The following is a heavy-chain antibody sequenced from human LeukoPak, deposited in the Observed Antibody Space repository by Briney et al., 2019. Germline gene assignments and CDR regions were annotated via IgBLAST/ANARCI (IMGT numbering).Heavy chain of an antibody. CDR3: ARHKRHLIEASYYYYVMDV. CDR1: GGSISSYY. V-gene: IGHV4-59*08. CDR2: IYYSGST. J-gene: IGHJ6*02. Sequence: SETLSLTCTVSGGSISSYYWSWIRQPPGKGLEWIGYIYYSGSTNYNPSLKSRVTISVDTSKNQFSLKLSSVTATDTAVYYCARHKRHLIEASYYYYVMDVWGQGTTVTVSS. D-gene: IGHD1-1*01.